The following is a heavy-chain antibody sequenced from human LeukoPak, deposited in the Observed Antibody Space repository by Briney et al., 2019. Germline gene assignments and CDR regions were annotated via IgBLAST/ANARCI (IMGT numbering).Heavy chain of an antibody. D-gene: IGHD2-2*01. CDR2: ISYDGSNK. V-gene: IGHV3-30-3*01. CDR1: GFTFSSYA. CDR3: ARDRGVVVPAATLPNWFDP. J-gene: IGHJ5*02. Sequence: PGRSLRLSCAASGFTFSSYAMHWVRQAPGKGLGWVSVISYDGSNKYYADSVKGRSTISRDNSKNTLYLQMNSLRAEDTAVYYCARDRGVVVPAATLPNWFDPWGQGTLVTVSS.